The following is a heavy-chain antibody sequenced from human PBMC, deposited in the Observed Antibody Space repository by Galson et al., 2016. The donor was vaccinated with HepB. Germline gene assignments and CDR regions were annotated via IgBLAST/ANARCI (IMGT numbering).Heavy chain of an antibody. V-gene: IGHV3-30-3*01. J-gene: IGHJ3*01. Sequence: SLRLSCAASGFRFRAYVLHWVRQAPGKGLEWVARISYDGGNKFYADSVKGRLTMSRDNSKDTLYLQMNSLTNDDTARYYCARDKSLGDLSAFDLWGQGTMVAVSS. CDR1: GFRFRAYV. CDR3: ARDKSLGDLSAFDL. CDR2: ISYDGGNK. D-gene: IGHD3-16*01.